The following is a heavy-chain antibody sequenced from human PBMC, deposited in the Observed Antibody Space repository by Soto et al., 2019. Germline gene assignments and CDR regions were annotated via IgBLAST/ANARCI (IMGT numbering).Heavy chain of an antibody. J-gene: IGHJ6*02. Sequence: GGSLRLSCSASGFTFSSYAMHWVRQAPGKGLEYVSTISSNGLGTYSADSVKGRFTISRDNSKSTLYLQMSSLRAEDTAVYYCVKDLIAVAGGIYYYYGMDVWGQGTTVTVS. V-gene: IGHV3-64D*08. CDR2: ISSNGLGT. CDR3: VKDLIAVAGGIYYYYGMDV. CDR1: GFTFSSYA. D-gene: IGHD6-19*01.